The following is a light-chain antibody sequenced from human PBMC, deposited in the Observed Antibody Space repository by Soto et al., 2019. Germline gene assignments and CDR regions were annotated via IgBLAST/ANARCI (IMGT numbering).Light chain of an antibody. CDR2: KAS. Sequence: DIQMTQSPSTLSASVGDRVTITCRASQSVGRWLAWYQQKPGKAPQVRIYKASTLKYGVPSRFSGSGSGTEFTLTISSLQPDDFATYYCQQYDTYSTFGQGTKVDIK. CDR3: QQYDTYST. J-gene: IGKJ1*01. CDR1: QSVGRW. V-gene: IGKV1-5*03.